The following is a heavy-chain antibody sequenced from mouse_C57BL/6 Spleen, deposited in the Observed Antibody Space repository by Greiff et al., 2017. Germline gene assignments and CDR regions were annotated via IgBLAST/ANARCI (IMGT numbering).Heavy chain of an antibody. J-gene: IGHJ3*01. V-gene: IGHV5-17*01. CDR2: INSGSSTI. D-gene: IGHD2-4*01. Sequence: DVMLVESGGGLVKPGGSLKLSCAASGFTFSDYGMHWVRQAPEKGLEWVAYINSGSSTIYYADTVKGRFTISRDNAKNTLFLQMTSLRSEDTAMYYCARDGIYYDYEGWFAYWGQGTLVTVSA. CDR3: ARDGIYYDYEGWFAY. CDR1: GFTFSDYG.